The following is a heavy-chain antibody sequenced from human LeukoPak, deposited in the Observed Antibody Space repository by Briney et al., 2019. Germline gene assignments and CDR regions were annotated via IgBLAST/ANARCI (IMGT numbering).Heavy chain of an antibody. CDR1: GGSISSSSYY. CDR2: IYYSGST. CDR3: ARAGFYSGWYVVDF. V-gene: IGHV4-39*01. J-gene: IGHJ4*01. D-gene: IGHD6-19*01. Sequence: SETLSLTCTVSGGSISSSSYYWGWIRQPPGKGLEWIGSIYYSGSTYYNPSLKSRVTISVDTSKNQFSLKLSSVTAADTAVYYCARAGFYSGWYVVDFWGHGTLVTVSS.